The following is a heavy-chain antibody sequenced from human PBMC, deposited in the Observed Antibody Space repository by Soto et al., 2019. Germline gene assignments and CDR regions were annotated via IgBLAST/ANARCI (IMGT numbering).Heavy chain of an antibody. J-gene: IGHJ5*02. D-gene: IGHD3-16*02. CDR2: IIPIFGTA. Sequence: QVQLVQSGAEVKKPGSSVKVSCKASGGTFSSYAISWVRQAPGQGLEWMGGIIPIFGTANYAQKFQGRVTITADESTSTAYMELSSLRSEDTAVYYCARLKLRLGELSFNWFDPWGQGTLVTVSS. V-gene: IGHV1-69*01. CDR3: ARLKLRLGELSFNWFDP. CDR1: GGTFSSYA.